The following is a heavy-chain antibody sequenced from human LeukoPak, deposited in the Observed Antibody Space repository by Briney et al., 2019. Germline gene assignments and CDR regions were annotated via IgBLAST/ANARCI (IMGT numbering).Heavy chain of an antibody. CDR2: IIPTFGTA. D-gene: IGHD2-15*01. J-gene: IGHJ4*02. CDR1: GGTFSSYA. V-gene: IGHV1-69*05. Sequence: SVKVSCKASGGTFSSYAISWVRQAPGQGLEWMGGIIPTFGTANYAQKFQGRVTITTDESTSTAYMELSSLRSEDTAVYYCARDLLRGGRHGYFDYWGQGTLVTVSS. CDR3: ARDLLRGGRHGYFDY.